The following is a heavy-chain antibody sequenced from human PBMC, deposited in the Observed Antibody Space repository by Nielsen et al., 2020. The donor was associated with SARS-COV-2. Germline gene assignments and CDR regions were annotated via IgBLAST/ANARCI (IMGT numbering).Heavy chain of an antibody. CDR3: ARVSPWLYSSSWTFDY. V-gene: IGHV4-31*03. D-gene: IGHD6-13*01. Sequence: SETLSLTCTVSGGSISSGGYYWSWIRQHPGKGLEWIGYIYYSGSTYYNPSLKSRVTISVDTSKNQFSLKLSSVTAADTAVYYCARVSPWLYSSSWTFDYWGQGTLVTVSS. CDR1: GGSISSGGYY. J-gene: IGHJ4*02. CDR2: IYYSGST.